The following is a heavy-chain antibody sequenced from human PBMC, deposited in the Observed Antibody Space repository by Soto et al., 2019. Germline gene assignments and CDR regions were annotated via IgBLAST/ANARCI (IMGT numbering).Heavy chain of an antibody. Sequence: QVQLQESGPGLVKPSETLSLTCTVSGGSISTYYWSWIRQPPGKGLEWIGWIYYSGSASSNPFLKSRVPMSVDTSKNQISLKLSSVTATDTAMYFCARHIYGDHDYFDSWGQGTLVTVSS. CDR2: IYYSGSA. V-gene: IGHV4-59*08. J-gene: IGHJ4*02. CDR1: GGSISTYY. D-gene: IGHD4-17*01. CDR3: ARHIYGDHDYFDS.